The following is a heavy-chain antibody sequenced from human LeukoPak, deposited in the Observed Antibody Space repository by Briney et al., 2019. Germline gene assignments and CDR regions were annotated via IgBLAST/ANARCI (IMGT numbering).Heavy chain of an antibody. CDR2: IYYSGNT. D-gene: IGHD3/OR15-3a*01. CDR1: GGSISSSSYY. V-gene: IGHV4-39*01. J-gene: IGHJ4*02. Sequence: SETLSLTCTVSGGSISSSSYYWGWIRQPPGKGLEWIGSIYYSGNTYYNASLKSQVSISIDTSRNQFSLKLTSVTAADTAVYYCARQTGSGLFILPGGQGTLVTVSS. CDR3: ARQTGSGLFILP.